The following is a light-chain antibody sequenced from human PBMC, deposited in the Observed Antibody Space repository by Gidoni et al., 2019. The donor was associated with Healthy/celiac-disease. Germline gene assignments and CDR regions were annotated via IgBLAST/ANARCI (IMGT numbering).Light chain of an antibody. V-gene: IGKV3-11*01. J-gene: IGKJ4*01. CDR1: QSVSSY. CDR3: QQRSNWPPV. CDR2: DAS. Sequence: DIVLTQSPAPLSLSPGERATLSCRASQSVSSYLAWYQQKPGQAPRLLIYDASNRATGIPARFSGSGSGTDFTLTISSLEPEDFAVYYCQQRSNWPPVFGGGTKVEIK.